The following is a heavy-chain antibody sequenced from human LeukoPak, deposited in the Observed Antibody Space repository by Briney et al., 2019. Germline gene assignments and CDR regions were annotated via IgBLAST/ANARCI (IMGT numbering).Heavy chain of an antibody. D-gene: IGHD5-18*01. V-gene: IGHV3-23*01. CDR3: ATSPRGYSHGYDY. CDR2: ISGSGITT. Sequence: GGYLRLSCAASGFTFSIYAMSWVRQAPGKGLEWVSAISGSGITTYYADSVKGRFTISRDNSKNTLYLQMNSLTAGDTAVYYCATSPRGYSHGYDYWGQGTLVTVSS. CDR1: GFTFSIYA. J-gene: IGHJ4*02.